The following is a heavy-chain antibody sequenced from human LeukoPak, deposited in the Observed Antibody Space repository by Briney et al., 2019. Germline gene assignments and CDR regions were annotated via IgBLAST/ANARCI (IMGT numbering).Heavy chain of an antibody. CDR2: ISSSGSTI. CDR1: GFTFSDYY. CDR3: ARYSSSWYYFHMDV. D-gene: IGHD6-13*01. J-gene: IGHJ6*03. V-gene: IGHV3-11*04. Sequence: GGSLRLSCAASGFTFSDYYMSWIRQAPGKGLEWVSYISSSGSTIYYAGSVKGRFTISRDNAKNSLYLQMNSLRAEDTAVYYCARYSSSWYYFHMDVWGKGTTVTVSS.